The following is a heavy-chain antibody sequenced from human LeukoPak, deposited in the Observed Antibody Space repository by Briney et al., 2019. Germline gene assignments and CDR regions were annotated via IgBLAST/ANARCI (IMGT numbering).Heavy chain of an antibody. V-gene: IGHV1-69*06. CDR2: NIPIFGTA. CDR3: ARAPIVVVPAAIFSWFDP. CDR1: GGTFSSYA. J-gene: IGHJ5*02. D-gene: IGHD2-2*01. Sequence: ASVKVSCKGSGGTFSSYAISWVRQAPGQGLEWMGGNIPIFGTAKYAQRFQGRVTITADKSTSTAYMELSSLRSEDTAVYYCARAPIVVVPAAIFSWFDPWGQGTLVTVSS.